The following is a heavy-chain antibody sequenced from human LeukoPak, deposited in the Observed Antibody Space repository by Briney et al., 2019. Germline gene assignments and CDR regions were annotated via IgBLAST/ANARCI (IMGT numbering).Heavy chain of an antibody. CDR1: GGSFSGYY. CDR2: INHSGST. Sequence: SESLSLTCAVYGGSFSGYYWSWIRQPPGKGLGWIGEINHSGSTNYNPSLKGRVTISVDTAKHQFSLKLSSVTAADTAVYYCASGRRYYDILTGYYIALDAFDIWAQGTMVSVSS. J-gene: IGHJ3*02. V-gene: IGHV4-34*01. D-gene: IGHD3-9*01. CDR3: ASGRRYYDILTGYYIALDAFDI.